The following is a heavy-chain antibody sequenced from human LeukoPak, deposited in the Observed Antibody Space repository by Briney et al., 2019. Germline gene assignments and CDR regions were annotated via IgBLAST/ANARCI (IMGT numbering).Heavy chain of an antibody. D-gene: IGHD3-16*02. CDR1: GFTFSDYY. V-gene: IGHV3-11*01. Sequence: PGGSLRLSCAASGFTFSDYYMNWIRQAPGKGLEWVSYISGSGNTIHYADSVKGRFTISRDNAKNSLYLQMNSLRVEDTAVYYCARGSYLHDAFDLWGLGTLVTVSS. CDR2: ISGSGNTI. J-gene: IGHJ3*01. CDR3: ARGSYLHDAFDL.